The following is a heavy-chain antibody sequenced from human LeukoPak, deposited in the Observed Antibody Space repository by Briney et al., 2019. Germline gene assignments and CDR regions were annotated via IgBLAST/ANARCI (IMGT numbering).Heavy chain of an antibody. V-gene: IGHV4-39*01. J-gene: IGHJ4*02. CDR2: IYYNVNT. CDR1: GGSISSGSYY. Sequence: LETLSLTCTVSGGSISSGSYYWGWIRQPPGKGLAWIGSIYYNVNTQYNPSLKSRVTISVDTSKNQFSLKLNSVTAADTAVYYCARRNIAVALDYWGQGTLVTVSS. CDR3: ARRNIAVALDY. D-gene: IGHD6-19*01.